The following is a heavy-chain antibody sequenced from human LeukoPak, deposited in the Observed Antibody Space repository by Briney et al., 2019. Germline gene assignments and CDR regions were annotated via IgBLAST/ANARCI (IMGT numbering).Heavy chain of an antibody. CDR2: FDPEDGET. V-gene: IGHV1-24*01. CDR1: GYTLTELS. Sequence: ASVKVSCTVSGYTLTELSMHWVRQAPGKGLEWMGGFDPEDGETIYAQKFQGRVTMTEDTSTDTAYMELSSLRSEDTAVYYCATGSTSCHHCYYYMDVWGKGTTVTVSS. CDR3: ATGSTSCHHCYYYMDV. D-gene: IGHD2-2*01. J-gene: IGHJ6*03.